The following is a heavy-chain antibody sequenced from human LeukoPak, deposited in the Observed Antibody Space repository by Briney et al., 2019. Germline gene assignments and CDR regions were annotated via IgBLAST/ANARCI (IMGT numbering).Heavy chain of an antibody. CDR3: ANAVCTTSSCSGFYGMDV. J-gene: IGHJ6*02. V-gene: IGHV3-23*01. CDR2: ISSGGGTT. Sequence: QPGGSLRLSCAASAFTVSTYAMNWVRQAPGKGLEWVSSISSGGGTTYYEDSVKGRFTISRENSKNTLYLQMNSMRPEDTAMYYCANAVCTTSSCSGFYGMDVWGQGTTVAVSS. CDR1: AFTVSTYA. D-gene: IGHD2-2*01.